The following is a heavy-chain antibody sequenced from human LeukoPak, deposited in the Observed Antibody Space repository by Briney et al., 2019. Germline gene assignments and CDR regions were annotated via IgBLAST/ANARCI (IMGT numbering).Heavy chain of an antibody. Sequence: PGGSLRLSCAASGFTFSSYWMSWVRQAPGKGLEWVANIKQDGSEKYYVDSVKGRFTISRDNAKNSLYLQMNSLRAEDTAVYYCARDLHSYYYDSSGYHYWGQGTLVTVSS. D-gene: IGHD3-22*01. CDR3: ARDLHSYYYDSSGYHY. J-gene: IGHJ4*02. V-gene: IGHV3-7*01. CDR2: IKQDGSEK. CDR1: GFTFSSYW.